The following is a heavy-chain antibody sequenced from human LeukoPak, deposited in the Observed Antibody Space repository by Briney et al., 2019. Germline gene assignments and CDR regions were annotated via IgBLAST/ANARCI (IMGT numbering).Heavy chain of an antibody. Sequence: ASVKVSRKASGYTFTGYYMHWVRQAPGQGLEWTGWINPNSGGTNYAQKFQGWVTMTRDTSISTAYMELSRLRSDDTAVYYCARGFLDLTFDYWGQGTLVTVSS. V-gene: IGHV1-2*04. J-gene: IGHJ4*02. CDR3: ARGFLDLTFDY. D-gene: IGHD3/OR15-3a*01. CDR2: INPNSGGT. CDR1: GYTFTGYY.